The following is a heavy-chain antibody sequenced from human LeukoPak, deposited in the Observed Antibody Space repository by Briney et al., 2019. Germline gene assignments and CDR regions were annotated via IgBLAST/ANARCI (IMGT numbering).Heavy chain of an antibody. CDR3: ARGVSLPPRFDP. J-gene: IGHJ5*02. V-gene: IGHV4-59*01. CDR1: GDSINGYF. Sequence: SETLSLTCTVSGDSINGYFWSWIRQSPGKGLEWIGYIFHTGSINYNPSLKSRVTILMDTSSNQFSLRLSSVTAADTAVYYCARGVSLPPRFDPWGQGTLVTVSS. CDR2: IFHTGSI.